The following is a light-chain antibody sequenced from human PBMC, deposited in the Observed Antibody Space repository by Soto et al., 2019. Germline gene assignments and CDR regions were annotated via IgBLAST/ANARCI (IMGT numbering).Light chain of an antibody. J-gene: IGKJ3*01. CDR3: RHYGSSPFS. CDR1: QTVSSSY. V-gene: IGKV3-20*01. CDR2: GAS. Sequence: EIVLTQSPGTLSLSPGERATLSCRASQTVSSSYLAWYQQKPGQAPRLLIYGASSRATGIPDRFSGSGSGTDFTLTISRLEPEDFALYYCRHYGSSPFSFGPGTKVDIK.